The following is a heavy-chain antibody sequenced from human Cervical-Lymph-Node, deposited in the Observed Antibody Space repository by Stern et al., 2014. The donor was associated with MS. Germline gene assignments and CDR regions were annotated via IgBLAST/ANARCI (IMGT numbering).Heavy chain of an antibody. CDR3: ARGRTPRTTVKGCYFDY. J-gene: IGHJ4*02. V-gene: IGHV4-59*01. CDR1: GGSISSFY. Sequence: QVQLQESCPGLVKPSETLSLTCTVSGGSISSFYWSWIRQAPGKGLEWIGYIYYSGSTNYNPSLKSRVTISVDTSKNQFSLKLSSVTAADTAVYYCARGRTPRTTVKGCYFDYWGQGTLVTVSS. CDR2: IYYSGST. D-gene: IGHD4-17*01.